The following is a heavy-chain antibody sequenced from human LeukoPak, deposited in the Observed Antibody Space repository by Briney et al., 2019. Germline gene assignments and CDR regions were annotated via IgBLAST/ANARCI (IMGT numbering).Heavy chain of an antibody. Sequence: SQTLSLTCAISGDSVSSNSAAWNWIRQSPSRGLEWLGRTYYRSKWYNDYAVSVKSRITINPDTYKNPFSLQLNSVTPEDTAVYYCASSAAAQNWFDPWGQGTLVTVSS. V-gene: IGHV6-1*01. CDR2: TYYRSKWYN. D-gene: IGHD6-13*01. CDR3: ASSAAAQNWFDP. J-gene: IGHJ5*02. CDR1: GDSVSSNSAA.